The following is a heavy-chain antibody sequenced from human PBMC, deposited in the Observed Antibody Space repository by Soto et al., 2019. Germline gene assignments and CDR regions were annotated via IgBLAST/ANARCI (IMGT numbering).Heavy chain of an antibody. V-gene: IGHV5-51*01. CDR1: GYSFTSYW. Sequence: GESLKISCKGSGYSFTSYWIGWVRQMPGKGLEWMGIIYPGDSDTRYSPSFQGQVTISADKSISTAYLQWSSLKASDTAMYYCARPRIQIWSGYNDAFDIWGQGTMVTVSS. CDR2: IYPGDSDT. J-gene: IGHJ3*02. D-gene: IGHD3-3*01. CDR3: ARPRIQIWSGYNDAFDI.